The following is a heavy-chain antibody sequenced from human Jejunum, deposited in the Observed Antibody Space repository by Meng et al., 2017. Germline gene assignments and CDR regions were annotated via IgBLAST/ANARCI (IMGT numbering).Heavy chain of an antibody. Sequence: GSSFTDSAMHWVRQAYGKSQEWVGRIRSRPNNYATAYAASVKARFTISRDDSKNTAYLQMNSLKTEDTAVYYCISYHYDSSGYYESYWGQGTLVTVSS. CDR3: ISYHYDSSGYYESY. J-gene: IGHJ4*02. CDR1: GSSFTDSA. CDR2: IRSRPNNYAT. V-gene: IGHV3-73*01. D-gene: IGHD3-22*01.